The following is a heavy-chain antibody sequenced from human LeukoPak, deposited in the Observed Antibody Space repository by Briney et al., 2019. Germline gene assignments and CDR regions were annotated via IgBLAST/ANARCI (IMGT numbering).Heavy chain of an antibody. CDR3: ARKSIEVSGRQPYDY. D-gene: IGHD2-15*01. V-gene: IGHV4-34*01. CDR2: IKRSGVT. CDR1: GGSFSGYY. J-gene: IGHJ4*02. Sequence: SETLSLTCAVYGGSFSGYYWSWIRQSPEKGLEWIGEIKRSGVTNYNPSLKSRLTMSVDTSKTQFSLRLTSVTAADTAVYYCARKSIEVSGRQPYDYWGQGTLVTVSS.